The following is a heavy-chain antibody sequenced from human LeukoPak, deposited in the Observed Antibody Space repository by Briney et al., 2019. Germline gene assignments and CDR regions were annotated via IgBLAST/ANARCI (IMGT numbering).Heavy chain of an antibody. D-gene: IGHD5-18*01. CDR1: GYTFTSYD. CDR3: ARDIGDSYGSAPY. Sequence: ASVKVSCKASGYTFTSYDINWVRQAPGQGLEWMGIINPSGGSTSYAQKFQGRVTMTRDTSTGTVYMELSSLRSEDTAVYYCARDIGDSYGSAPYWGQGTLVTVSS. V-gene: IGHV1-46*01. CDR2: INPSGGST. J-gene: IGHJ4*02.